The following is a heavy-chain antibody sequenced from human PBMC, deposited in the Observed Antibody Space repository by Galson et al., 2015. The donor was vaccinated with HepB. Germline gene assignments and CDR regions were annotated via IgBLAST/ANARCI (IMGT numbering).Heavy chain of an antibody. D-gene: IGHD7-27*01. CDR1: GFTLSSYTM. V-gene: IGHV2-26*01. J-gene: IGHJ5*02. CDR3: ARALGVRAHNWFDP. CDR2: IFSNDEK. Sequence: LRLSCAASGFTLSSYTMNWVRQAPGKALEWLAHIFSNDEKSYSTSLESRLTISKDTSNSQVVLTMTNMDPVDTSTYYCARALGVRAHNWFDPWGQGTLVTVSS.